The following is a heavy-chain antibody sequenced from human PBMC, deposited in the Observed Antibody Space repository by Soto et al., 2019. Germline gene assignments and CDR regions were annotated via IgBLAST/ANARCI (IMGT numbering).Heavy chain of an antibody. Sequence: PGGSLRLCCAASGFTFSSYWMSWVRQAPGKGLEWVANIKQDGSEKNYVDSVKGRFTISRDNAKNSLYLQMISLRAEDTAVYFCVRDWNWNYLLWGQGALVTVSS. J-gene: IGHJ4*02. V-gene: IGHV3-7*01. D-gene: IGHD1-7*01. CDR1: GFTFSSYW. CDR3: VRDWNWNYLL. CDR2: IKQDGSEK.